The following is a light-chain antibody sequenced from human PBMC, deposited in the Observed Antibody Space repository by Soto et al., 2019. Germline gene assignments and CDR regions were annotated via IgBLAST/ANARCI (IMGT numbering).Light chain of an antibody. CDR1: QNIQRW. J-gene: IGKJ1*01. Sequence: DTQMTQSPSTVSASAGDRITITCRASQNIQRWLAWYQQKPGKAPKLLIYKASSLERGVPSRFSAGGSGVEFTLNISSVQPEDFATYHCLQYHSDWTFGQGPRWIS. V-gene: IGKV1-5*03. CDR2: KAS. CDR3: LQYHSDWT.